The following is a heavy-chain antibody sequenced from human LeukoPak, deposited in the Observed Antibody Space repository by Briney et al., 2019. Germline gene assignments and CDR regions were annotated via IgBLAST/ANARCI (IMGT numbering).Heavy chain of an antibody. CDR1: GYSIISGFY. Sequence: SETLSLTCDVSGYSIISGFYWAWIRQPPGKGLEWIGNIHHSGSNFYNPSLKSRVSISIDTSKNQFSLNLTPVTAADTAVYYCARSMAVAGGDYWGQGILVTVSS. D-gene: IGHD6-19*01. V-gene: IGHV4-38-2*01. CDR3: ARSMAVAGGDY. CDR2: IHHSGSN. J-gene: IGHJ4*02.